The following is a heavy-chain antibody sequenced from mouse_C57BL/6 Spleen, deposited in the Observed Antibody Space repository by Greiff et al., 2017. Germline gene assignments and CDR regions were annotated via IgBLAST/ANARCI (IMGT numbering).Heavy chain of an antibody. Sequence: EVQLQQSGAELVKPGGSVKLSCTASGFNIKDYYMHWVKQRTEKGLEWIGRIDPEDGDTKYAPKFKGKATITADTSSNTAYLQLSSLTSEDTAVYYCARDRNYCSSQAWFADWGQGTLVTVSA. D-gene: IGHD1-1*01. CDR3: ARDRNYCSSQAWFAD. CDR1: GFNIKDYY. CDR2: IDPEDGDT. J-gene: IGHJ3*01. V-gene: IGHV14-2*01.